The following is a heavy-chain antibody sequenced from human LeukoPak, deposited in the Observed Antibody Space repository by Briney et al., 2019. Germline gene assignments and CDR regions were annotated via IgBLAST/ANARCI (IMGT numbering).Heavy chain of an antibody. CDR2: IYYSGST. J-gene: IGHJ5*02. CDR3: ARDKVTGWFDP. D-gene: IGHD1-14*01. Sequence: SETLSLTCTVAGGSISIYYWSWIRQPPRKGLEWIGYIYYSGSTNYNPSLKSRVTISVDTSKNQFSLKLSSVTAAETAVYYCARDKVTGWFDPWGQGTLVTVSS. CDR1: GGSISIYY. V-gene: IGHV4-59*01.